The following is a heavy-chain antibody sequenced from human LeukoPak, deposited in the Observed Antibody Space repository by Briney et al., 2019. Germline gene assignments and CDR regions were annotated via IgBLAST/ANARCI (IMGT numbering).Heavy chain of an antibody. CDR2: IYSGGST. D-gene: IGHD4-17*01. CDR3: AKGATVTYYYMDV. CDR1: GFTVSSNY. V-gene: IGHV3-66*01. Sequence: GGSLRLSCAASGFTVSSNYMSWVRQAPGKGLEWVSVIYSGGSTYYADFVKGRFTISRDNSKNTLYLQVNSLRAEDTAVYYCAKGATVTYYYMDVWGKGTTVTVSS. J-gene: IGHJ6*03.